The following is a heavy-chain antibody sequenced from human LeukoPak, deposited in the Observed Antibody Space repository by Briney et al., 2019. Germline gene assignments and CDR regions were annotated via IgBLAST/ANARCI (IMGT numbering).Heavy chain of an antibody. Sequence: GGSLRLSCAASGFTFDDYAMHWVRQAPGKGLEWVSGISWNSGSIGYADSVKGRFTISRDNAKNSLYLQMNSLRAEDTALYYCAKAEAVLYAEYFQHWGQGTLVTVSS. V-gene: IGHV3-9*01. D-gene: IGHD3-16*01. CDR3: AKAEAVLYAEYFQH. J-gene: IGHJ1*01. CDR2: ISWNSGSI. CDR1: GFTFDDYA.